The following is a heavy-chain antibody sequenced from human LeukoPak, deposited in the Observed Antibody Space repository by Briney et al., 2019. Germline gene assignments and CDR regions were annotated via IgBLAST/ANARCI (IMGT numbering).Heavy chain of an antibody. J-gene: IGHJ4*02. CDR3: ARESDIVATLSD. Sequence: ASVKVSCKASGYTFTGYYMHWVRQAPGQGLEWMGWINPNSGGTNYAQKFQGRVTMTRDTSISTAYMELSRLRSDDTAVYYCARESDIVATLSDWGQGTLVTVSS. V-gene: IGHV1-2*02. CDR1: GYTFTGYY. CDR2: INPNSGGT. D-gene: IGHD5-12*01.